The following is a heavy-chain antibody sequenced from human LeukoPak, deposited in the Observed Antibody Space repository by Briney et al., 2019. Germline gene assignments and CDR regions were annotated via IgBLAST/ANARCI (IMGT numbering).Heavy chain of an antibody. Sequence: SETLSLTCTVSGGSISSYYWSWIRQPPGKGLEWIGYIYYSGSTNYNPSLKCRVTISVDTSKNQFSLKLSSVTAADTAVYYCARHVPYYDILTGYYPNYFDYWGQGTLVTVSS. V-gene: IGHV4-59*08. CDR3: ARHVPYYDILTGYYPNYFDY. CDR1: GGSISSYY. J-gene: IGHJ4*02. D-gene: IGHD3-9*01. CDR2: IYYSGST.